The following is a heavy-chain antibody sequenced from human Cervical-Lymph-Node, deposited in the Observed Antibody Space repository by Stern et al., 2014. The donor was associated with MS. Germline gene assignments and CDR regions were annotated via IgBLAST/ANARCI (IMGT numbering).Heavy chain of an antibody. D-gene: IGHD5-12*01. J-gene: IGHJ4*02. CDR3: ARGSYSGYNFVFDY. V-gene: IGHV4-31*03. CDR2: IYYSGST. Sequence: QVQLQESGPGLVKPSQTLSLTCTVSGYSISSGGHYLSWIRQLPGKGLEWIGYIYYSGSTYYNPSLRSRITMSVDTSKNQFSLKLSSVTAADTAVYYCARGSYSGYNFVFDYWGQGTLVTVSP. CDR1: GYSISSGGHY.